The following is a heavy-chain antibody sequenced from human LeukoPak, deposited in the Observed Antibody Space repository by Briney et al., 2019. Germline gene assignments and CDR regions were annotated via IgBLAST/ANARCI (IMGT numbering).Heavy chain of an antibody. D-gene: IGHD3-3*01. CDR2: INTDGIDT. CDR3: ARGLSVGVAYGDY. V-gene: IGHV3-74*01. J-gene: IGHJ4*02. Sequence: PGGSLRLSCAASGFTFNIHWMTWVRQAPGKGLVWDSCINTDGIDTRYADSVKGRFTISRDNAKNTVYLQMNSLRAEDTALYFCARGLSVGVAYGDYWGQGTLVTVSS. CDR1: GFTFNIHW.